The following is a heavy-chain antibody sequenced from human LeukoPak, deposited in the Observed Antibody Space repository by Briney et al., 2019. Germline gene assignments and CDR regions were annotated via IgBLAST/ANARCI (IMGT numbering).Heavy chain of an antibody. CDR2: INHSGST. Sequence: SETLSLTCAVYGGSFSGYYWSWIRQPPGKGLEWIGEINHSGSTNYNPSLKSRVTISVDTSKNQFSLKLSSVTAADTAVYYRARHRSYYWAFDYWGQGTLVTVSS. V-gene: IGHV4-34*01. J-gene: IGHJ4*02. D-gene: IGHD3-10*01. CDR1: GGSFSGYY. CDR3: ARHRSYYWAFDY.